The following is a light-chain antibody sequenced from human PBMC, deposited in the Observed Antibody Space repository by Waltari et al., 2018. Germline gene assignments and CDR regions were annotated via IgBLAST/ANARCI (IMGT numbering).Light chain of an antibody. J-gene: IGLJ3*02. Sequence: NFMLTQPHSVSESPGKTVTISCTRSSGRIASNPVQWYQQRPGSAPTTVIYEDNQRPPGVPDRFSGSIDSSSNSASLTISGLKTEDEADYYCQSYDSSNWVFGGGTKLTVL. CDR2: EDN. CDR3: QSYDSSNWV. V-gene: IGLV6-57*04. CDR1: SGRIASNP.